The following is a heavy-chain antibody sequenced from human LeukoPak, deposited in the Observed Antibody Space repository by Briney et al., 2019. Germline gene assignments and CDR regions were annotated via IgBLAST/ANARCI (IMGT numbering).Heavy chain of an antibody. CDR2: INPNGGT. D-gene: IGHD3-16*01. V-gene: IGHV1-2*02. J-gene: IGHJ4*02. Sequence: ASAKVSCKASGYTFTGYYMHWVRQAPGQGLEWMGWINPNGGTNYAQKFQGRVTMTRDTSISTAYMELRRLRSDDTAVYYCGRDYLPSRYHSPGGNVGYFDYWGQGTLVTVSS. CDR1: GYTFTGYY. CDR3: GRDYLPSRYHSPGGNVGYFDY.